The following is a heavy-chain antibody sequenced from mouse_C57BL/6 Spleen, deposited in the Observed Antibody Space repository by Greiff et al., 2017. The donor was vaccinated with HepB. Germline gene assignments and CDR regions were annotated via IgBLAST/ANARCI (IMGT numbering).Heavy chain of an antibody. Sequence: EVQLVESGGDLVKPGGSLKLSCAASGFTFSSYGMSWVRQTPDKRLEWVATISSGGSYTYYPDSVKGRFTISRDNAKNTLYLQMSSLKSEDTAMYYCARQGTVVSPFAYWGQGTLVTVSA. CDR1: GFTFSSYG. CDR3: ARQGTVVSPFAY. D-gene: IGHD1-1*01. CDR2: ISSGGSYT. V-gene: IGHV5-6*01. J-gene: IGHJ3*01.